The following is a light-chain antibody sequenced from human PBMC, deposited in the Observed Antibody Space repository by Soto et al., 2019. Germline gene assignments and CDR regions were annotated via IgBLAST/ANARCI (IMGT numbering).Light chain of an antibody. V-gene: IGKV2-30*01. CDR3: TQGTHWPRT. CDR1: KSLVYSDGNTH. J-gene: IGKJ1*01. Sequence: DVVLTQSPLSLPVNFGQPASISCRSSKSLVYSDGNTHLSWFHQRPGQSPRRLIYRVSSRDSGVPDRFSGSGSGTDFTLEISRVVAEDVGIYFCTQGTHWPRTFGQGTKVEVK. CDR2: RVS.